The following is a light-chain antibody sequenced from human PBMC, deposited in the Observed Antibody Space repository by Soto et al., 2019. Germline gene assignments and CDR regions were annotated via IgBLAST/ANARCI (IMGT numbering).Light chain of an antibody. Sequence: QSALTQPASVSGSPGQSITISCTGTSSDVGGYNYVSWYQQHPGKAPKVMISDVSKRPSGVSNRFSGSKSGNTASLTISGLQVEDEADYYCSSSTSSSNRVVFGGGTKLTVL. CDR2: DVS. J-gene: IGLJ2*01. CDR1: SSDVGGYNY. CDR3: SSSTSSSNRVV. V-gene: IGLV2-14*03.